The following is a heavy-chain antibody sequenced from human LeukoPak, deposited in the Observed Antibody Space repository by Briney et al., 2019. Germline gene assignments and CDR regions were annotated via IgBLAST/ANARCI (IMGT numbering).Heavy chain of an antibody. V-gene: IGHV4-61*08. Sequence: SQTLSLTCIVSGGSISSGGHYWSWIRQPPGEGLGWIGYIYYSGSAYYNPSLKSRVTISVDTSKNQFSLKLSSVTAADTAVYYCARDLGGDYFDYWGQGTLVTVSS. CDR1: GGSISSGGHY. J-gene: IGHJ4*02. CDR2: IYYSGSA. CDR3: ARDLGGDYFDY. D-gene: IGHD2-21*01.